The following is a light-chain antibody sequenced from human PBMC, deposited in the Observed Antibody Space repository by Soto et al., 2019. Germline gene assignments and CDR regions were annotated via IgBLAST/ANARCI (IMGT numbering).Light chain of an antibody. J-gene: IGKJ1*01. Sequence: DIQMTQSPSTLSASVGDRVTITCRASQSISSWLAWYQQKPGKAPKVLIYKACNLQSGVPSRFSGSGSGTDFTLTISSLQPDDFATYYCQQCNSYPPTFGQGTTVDIK. CDR1: QSISSW. V-gene: IGKV1-5*03. CDR3: QQCNSYPPT. CDR2: KAC.